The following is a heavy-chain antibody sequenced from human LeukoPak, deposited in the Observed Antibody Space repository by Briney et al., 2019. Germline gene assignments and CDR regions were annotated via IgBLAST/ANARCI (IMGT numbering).Heavy chain of an antibody. Sequence: GASVKVSCKASGYTFASYGISWVRQAPGQGLEWMGWIGAYNDNTKYAQNLQGGVTLTTDTSTSTAYMELRSLTSDDTALYYCARDTARITTPGGPDYWGQGTLVTVSS. V-gene: IGHV1-18*01. CDR3: ARDTARITTPGGPDY. J-gene: IGHJ4*02. CDR2: IGAYNDNT. D-gene: IGHD6-13*01. CDR1: GYTFASYG.